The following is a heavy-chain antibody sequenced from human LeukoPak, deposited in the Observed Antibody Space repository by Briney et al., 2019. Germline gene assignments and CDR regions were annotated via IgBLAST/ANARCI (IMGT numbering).Heavy chain of an antibody. D-gene: IGHD3-10*01. V-gene: IGHV1-69*13. CDR3: ARDIRGSFDY. CDR2: IIPIFGTA. CDR1: GYNFARYG. Sequence: ASVKVSCKPSGYNFARYGVTWVRQAPGQGLEWMGGIIPIFGTANYAQKFQGRVTITADESTSTAYMELSSLRSEDTAVYYCARDIRGSFDYWGQGTLVTVSS. J-gene: IGHJ4*02.